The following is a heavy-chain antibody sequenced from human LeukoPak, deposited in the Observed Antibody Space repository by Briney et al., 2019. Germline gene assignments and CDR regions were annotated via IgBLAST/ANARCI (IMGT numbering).Heavy chain of an antibody. V-gene: IGHV3-74*01. Sequence: GGSLRLSGAASGFNFASNWMHWVRQTPGKGLMWVSRINSGGSGTSYADSVEGRFTISRDNAKKTLYLPINSLRAEDTAVYSCAGSLGPLTEYWGQGTLVTVSS. CDR1: GFNFASNW. J-gene: IGHJ4*02. D-gene: IGHD7-27*01. CDR2: INSGGSGT. CDR3: AGSLGPLTEY.